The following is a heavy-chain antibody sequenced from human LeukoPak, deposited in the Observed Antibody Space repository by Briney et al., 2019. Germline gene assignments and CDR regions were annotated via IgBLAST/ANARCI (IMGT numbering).Heavy chain of an antibody. CDR2: IRYDGSNK. D-gene: IGHD2-2*01. Sequence: GGSLRLSCAASGFTFSSYGMHWVRQAPGKGLEWVAFIRYDGSNKYYADSVKGRFTISRDNFNNALYLQMNGLRLEDTAVYYCATLRDIVLVATTPTDVWGKGTTVIVSS. J-gene: IGHJ6*04. CDR1: GFTFSSYG. V-gene: IGHV3-30*02. CDR3: ATLRDIVLVATTPTDV.